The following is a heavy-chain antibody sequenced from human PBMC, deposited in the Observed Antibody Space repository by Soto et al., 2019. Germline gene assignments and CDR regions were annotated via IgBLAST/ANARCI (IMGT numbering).Heavy chain of an antibody. D-gene: IGHD1-26*01. V-gene: IGHV6-1*01. CDR2: TYYRTKWYY. J-gene: IGHJ4*02. CDR3: ARDRGGGVGANFFFDY. CDR1: WHSVSSNSAA. Sequence: SQTLSLTCAILWHSVSSNSAAWNWIRQSPSRGLEWLGRTYYRTKWYYDYAVSVNSRISINPDASKNQFSLHLNSLTPEDTALYVCARDRGGGVGANFFFDYWVQGTLGAVSS.